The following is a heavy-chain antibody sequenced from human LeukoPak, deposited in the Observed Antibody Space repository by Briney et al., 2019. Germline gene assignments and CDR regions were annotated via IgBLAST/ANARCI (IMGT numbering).Heavy chain of an antibody. CDR3: ARAGRRVVPAANELDY. J-gene: IGHJ4*02. D-gene: IGHD2-2*01. Sequence: ASVKVSCKASGYTFTSYDINWVRQATGQGLEWMGWINPNSGNTGYAQKFQGRVTMTRNTSISTAYMELSSLRSEDTAVYYCARAGRRVVPAANELDYWGQGTLVTVSS. CDR1: GYTFTSYD. CDR2: INPNSGNT. V-gene: IGHV1-8*01.